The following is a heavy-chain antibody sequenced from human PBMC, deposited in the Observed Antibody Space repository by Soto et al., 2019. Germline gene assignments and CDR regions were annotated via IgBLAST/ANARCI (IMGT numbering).Heavy chain of an antibody. J-gene: IGHJ4*02. CDR2: ISWNSAII. D-gene: IGHD6-25*01. CDR3: AKDSAASRVLEFDQ. V-gene: IGHV3-9*01. Sequence: PGGSLRLSCTASGFRFDYFVINWVRQAQGKGLEWVSGISWNSAIIDYADSVKGRFTISRDSAKNSLYLQMNSLRAEDTALYYCAKDSAASRVLEFDQWGQGTLVTVSS. CDR1: GFRFDYFV.